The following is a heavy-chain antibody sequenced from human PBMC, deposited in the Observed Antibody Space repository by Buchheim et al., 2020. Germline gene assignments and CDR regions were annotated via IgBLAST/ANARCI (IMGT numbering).Heavy chain of an antibody. CDR1: GFTFSSYS. CDR2: IRSSSNTI. D-gene: IGHD1-20*01. J-gene: IGHJ4*02. CDR3: ARKLLTGNMRGCFDF. V-gene: IGHV3-48*02. Sequence: EVQLVDSGGGLVQPGGSLRLSCAASGFTFSSYSMNWVRQAPGKGLEWVAYIRSSSNTIYYADSVKGRFTISRDNAKNSLYLQMNSLRDEDTAVYYCARKLLTGNMRGCFDFWGQGTL.